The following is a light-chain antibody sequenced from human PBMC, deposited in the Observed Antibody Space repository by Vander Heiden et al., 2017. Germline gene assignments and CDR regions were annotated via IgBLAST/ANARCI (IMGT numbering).Light chain of an antibody. J-gene: IGKJ5*01. CDR3: QQHGTPFT. Sequence: EIVLTQSPPTLPLSPGERATLPCRASQSVPNYYLAWYQQKPAQAPMLLDDAAPRTAAGIPDRFSGSGSETDFTLTISRVEDDDFAVYSYQQHGTPFTFGQGTKLEIK. CDR1: QSVPNYY. V-gene: IGKV3-20*01. CDR2: AAP.